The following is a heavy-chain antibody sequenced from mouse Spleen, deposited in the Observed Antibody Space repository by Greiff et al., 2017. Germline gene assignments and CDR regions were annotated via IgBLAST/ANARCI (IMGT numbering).Heavy chain of an antibody. J-gene: IGHJ1*03. CDR3: ARGGGRGYFDV. Sequence: QVQLKESGPGLVQPSQSLSITCTVSGFSLTSYGVHWVRQSPGKGLEWLGVIWSGGSTDYNAAFISRLSISKDNSKSQVFFKMNSLQADDTAIYYCARGGGRGYFDVWGTGTTVTVSS. CDR2: IWSGGST. CDR1: GFSLTSYG. V-gene: IGHV2-2*01.